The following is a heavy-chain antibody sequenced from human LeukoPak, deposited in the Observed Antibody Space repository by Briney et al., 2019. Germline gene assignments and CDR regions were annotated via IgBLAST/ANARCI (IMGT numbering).Heavy chain of an antibody. V-gene: IGHV1-2*02. D-gene: IGHD2-21*01. J-gene: IGHJ5*02. CDR2: INPNSGGT. CDR3: ARADRLHGGPYLIGP. CDR1: GYSFTDYY. Sequence: ASVKVSCKASGYSFTDYYMHWVRQAPGQGLEWMGWINPNSGGTNSAQKFQGRVTMTRDTSITPVYMEVSWLTSDDTAIYYCARADRLHGGPYLIGPWGQGTLVTVSS.